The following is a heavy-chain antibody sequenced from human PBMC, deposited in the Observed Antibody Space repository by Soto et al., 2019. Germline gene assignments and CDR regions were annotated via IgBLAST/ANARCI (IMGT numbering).Heavy chain of an antibody. V-gene: IGHV1-3*01. CDR3: ARGSLQYYYDSSDYRLGGAFDI. D-gene: IGHD3-22*01. CDR1: GYTFTSYA. J-gene: IGHJ3*02. Sequence: ASVKVSCKASGYTFTSYAMHWVRQAPGQRLEWMGWINAGNGNTKYSKKVQGRVTITRDTSASTAYMELSSLRSEDTAVYYCARGSLQYYYDSSDYRLGGAFDIWGQGTMVTVSS. CDR2: INAGNGNT.